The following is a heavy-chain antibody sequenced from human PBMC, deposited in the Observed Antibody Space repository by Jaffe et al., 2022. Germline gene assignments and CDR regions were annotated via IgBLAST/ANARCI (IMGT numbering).Heavy chain of an antibody. CDR3: ARQTGGAAGTIDF. Sequence: QVQLQESGPGLVKPSETLSLTCAVSGYSISSGYYWGWIRQSPGKGLEWIGSIYHSGNTYYTPSLKSRVTISVDTSENQFSLKLSSVTAADTAVYYCARQTGGAAGTIDFWGQGTLVTVSS. J-gene: IGHJ4*02. V-gene: IGHV4-38-2*01. CDR2: IYHSGNT. D-gene: IGHD6-13*01. CDR1: GYSISSGYY.